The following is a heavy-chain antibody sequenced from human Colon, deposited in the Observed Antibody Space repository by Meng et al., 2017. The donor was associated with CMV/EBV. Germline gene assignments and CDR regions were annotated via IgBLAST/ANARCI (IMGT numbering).Heavy chain of an antibody. J-gene: IGHJ4*02. CDR1: GFTFSSYW. D-gene: IGHD3-3*01. V-gene: IGHV3-74*01. CDR3: ARALTNLEWLLSFDY. Sequence: GESLKISCAASGFTFSSYWMHWVRQAPGKGLVWVSRINSDGSSTSYADSVKGRFTISRDNAKNTLYLQMNSLRAEDTAVYYCARALTNLEWLLSFDYWGQGTLVTAPQ. CDR2: INSDGSST.